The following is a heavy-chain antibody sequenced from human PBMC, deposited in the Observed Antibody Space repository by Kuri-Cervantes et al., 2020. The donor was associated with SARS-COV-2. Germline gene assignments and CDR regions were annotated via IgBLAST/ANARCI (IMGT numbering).Heavy chain of an antibody. CDR3: ARQHNDYDFWSGYSWFDP. J-gene: IGHJ5*02. V-gene: IGHV4-39*01. Sequence: GSLRLSCAVYGGPFSGYYWGGIRQPPGKGLEWIGSIYYSGSTYYNPSLKSRVTISVDTSKNQFSLKLSSVTAADTAVYYCARQHNDYDFWSGYSWFDPWGQGTLVTVSS. D-gene: IGHD3-3*01. CDR2: IYYSGST. CDR1: GGPFSGYY.